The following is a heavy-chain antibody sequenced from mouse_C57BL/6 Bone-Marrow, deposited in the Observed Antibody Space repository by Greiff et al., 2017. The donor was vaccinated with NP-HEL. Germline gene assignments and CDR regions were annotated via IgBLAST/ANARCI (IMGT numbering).Heavy chain of an antibody. Sequence: QVQLQQSGAELARPGASVKLSCKASGYTFTSYGISWVKQRPGQGLEWIGEIYPRSGNTYYNEKFKGKATLTADKSSSTAYMELRSLTSEDSAVYFCARGYGRDFYFDYGDRGTTLTVTA. V-gene: IGHV1-81*01. CDR3: ARGYGRDFYFDY. CDR2: IYPRSGNT. J-gene: IGHJ2*01. CDR1: GYTFTSYG. D-gene: IGHD1-1*01.